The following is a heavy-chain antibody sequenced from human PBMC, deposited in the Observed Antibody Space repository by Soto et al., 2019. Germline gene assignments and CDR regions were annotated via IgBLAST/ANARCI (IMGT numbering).Heavy chain of an antibody. CDR1: GYTFTDYY. CDR2: VNPKSGGA. CDR3: TRENIENSDGLYDAFDI. Sequence: ASVKVSCKTSGYTFTDYYTHWVRQAPGQGLEWMGWVNPKSGGAYFAQKFQGRVTLTRDTSIGTAYIEVNSLTSDDTAVYFCTRENIENSDGLYDAFDIWGQGTTVTVSS. V-gene: IGHV1-2*02. J-gene: IGHJ3*02. D-gene: IGHD5-18*01.